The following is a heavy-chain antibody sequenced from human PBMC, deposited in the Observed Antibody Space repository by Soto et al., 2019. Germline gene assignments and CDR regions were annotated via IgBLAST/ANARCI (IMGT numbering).Heavy chain of an antibody. D-gene: IGHD6-6*01. CDR2: IDPSDSYT. V-gene: IGHV5-10-1*01. Sequence: VESLKISGKVSVYIYTTYWITCLRQMPGKGLEWMGRIDPSDSYTNYSPSFQGHVTISADKSISTAYLQWSSLKASDTAMYYCASTTRPGYGMDAWGQGTTVTVSS. J-gene: IGHJ6*02. CDR3: ASTTRPGYGMDA. CDR1: VYIYTTYW.